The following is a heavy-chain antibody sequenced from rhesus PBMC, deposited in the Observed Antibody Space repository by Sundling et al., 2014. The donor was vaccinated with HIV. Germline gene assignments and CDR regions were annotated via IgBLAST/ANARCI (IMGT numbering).Heavy chain of an antibody. CDR2: ISSNGRK. CDR1: GFTFSDFA. J-gene: IGHJ4*01. CDR3: AKDRYYEDDYGYSFGDLGY. V-gene: IGHV3-103*01. Sequence: EVQLVGSGGGLAKPGGSLRLSCAASGFTFSDFAIHWVRQSPGKGLEWLSSISSNGRKYYVDSVKGRFTISRDNSQNTVSLQMNSLRVEDTAVYYCAKDRYYEDDYGYSFGDLGYWGQGVLVTVSS. D-gene: IGHD3-9*01.